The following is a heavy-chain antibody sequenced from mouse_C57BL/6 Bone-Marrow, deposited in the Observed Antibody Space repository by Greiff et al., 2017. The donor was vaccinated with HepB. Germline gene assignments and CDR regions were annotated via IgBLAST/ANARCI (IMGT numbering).Heavy chain of an antibody. V-gene: IGHV2-2*01. CDR2: IWSGGST. CDR3: ARVRDYGWYFDV. Sequence: VQLVESGPGLVQPSQSLSITCTVSGFSLTSYGVHWVRQSPGKGLEWLGVIWSGGSTDYNAAFISRLSISKDNSKSQVFFKMNSLQADDTAIYYCARVRDYGWYFDVWGTGTTVTVSS. CDR1: GFSLTSYG. D-gene: IGHD1-1*01. J-gene: IGHJ1*03.